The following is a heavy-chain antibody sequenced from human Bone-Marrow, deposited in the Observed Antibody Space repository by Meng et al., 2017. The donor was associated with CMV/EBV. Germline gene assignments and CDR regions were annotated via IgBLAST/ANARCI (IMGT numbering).Heavy chain of an antibody. CDR1: GYSCHSYW. V-gene: IGHV5-51*01. D-gene: IGHD1-26*01. Sequence: NGSGYSCHSYWMRWVTQRHGKGLEGMGFTYPGDSDTRYSPSFQGQVTISADKSISTAYLQWSSLKASDTAMYYCARSKWELLSWWFDPWGQGTLVTVSS. CDR3: ARSKWELLSWWFDP. CDR2: TYPGDSDT. J-gene: IGHJ5*02.